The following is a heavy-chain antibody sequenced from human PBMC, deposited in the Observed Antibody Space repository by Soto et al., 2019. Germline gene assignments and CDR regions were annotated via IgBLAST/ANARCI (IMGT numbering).Heavy chain of an antibody. CDR3: AKDSTEYDILTGYYKPLFDY. D-gene: IGHD3-9*01. Sequence: GGSLRLSCAASGFTFSDYYMSWIRQAPGKGLEWVSYISSSGSTIYYADSVKGRFTISRDNAKNSLYLQMNSLRAEDTAVYYCAKDSTEYDILTGYYKPLFDYWGQGTLVTVSS. CDR1: GFTFSDYY. V-gene: IGHV3-11*01. CDR2: ISSSGSTI. J-gene: IGHJ4*02.